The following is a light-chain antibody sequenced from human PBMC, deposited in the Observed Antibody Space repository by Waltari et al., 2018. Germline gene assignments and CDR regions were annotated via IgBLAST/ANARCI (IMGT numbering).Light chain of an antibody. CDR1: RGISHS. CDR3: QQYYSTPQT. CDR2: AAS. J-gene: IGKJ1*01. Sequence: TCRANRGISHSFGWYQQRPGKAPNLLLYAASRSERRVPPRFSGSGSGTDYARSSSRQKPEDFATYYCQQYYSTPQTFGQGTKVEIK. V-gene: IGKV1-NL1*01.